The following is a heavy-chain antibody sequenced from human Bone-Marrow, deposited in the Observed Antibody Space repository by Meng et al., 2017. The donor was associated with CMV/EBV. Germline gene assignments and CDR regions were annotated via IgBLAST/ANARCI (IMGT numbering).Heavy chain of an antibody. CDR3: ARDNNYDFWSAWDYYGMDV. CDR2: ISSSSSAI. Sequence: GESLKISCAASGFTFSSYNMNWVRQAPGKGLEWVSYISSSSSAIYYADSVKGRFTISRDNAKNSLYLQMNSLRAEDTAVYYCARDNNYDFWSAWDYYGMDVWGPGTTVTVSS. J-gene: IGHJ6*01. D-gene: IGHD3-3*01. CDR1: GFTFSSYN. V-gene: IGHV3-48*04.